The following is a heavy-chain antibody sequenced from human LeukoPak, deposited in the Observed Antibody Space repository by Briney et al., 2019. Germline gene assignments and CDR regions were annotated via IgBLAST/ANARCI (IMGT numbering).Heavy chain of an antibody. CDR2: ISYDGSNK. CDR3: ARGGKTSNYFDY. J-gene: IGHJ4*02. Sequence: GGSLRLSCAASGFTFSSYAMHWVRQAPGKGLEWVAVISYDGSNKYYADSVKGRFTISRDNAKNTLYLQMNSLRAEDTAVYYCARGGKTSNYFDYWGQGNLVTVSS. V-gene: IGHV3-30*04. CDR1: GFTFSSYA.